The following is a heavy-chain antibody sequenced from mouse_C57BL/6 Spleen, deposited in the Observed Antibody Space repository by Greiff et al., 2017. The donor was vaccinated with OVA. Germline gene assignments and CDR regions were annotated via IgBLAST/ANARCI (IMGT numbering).Heavy chain of an antibody. CDR3: ARSGNSPAY. D-gene: IGHD3-1*01. CDR2: INPYNGGT. V-gene: IGHV1-19*01. J-gene: IGHJ2*01. CDR1: GYTFTDYY. Sequence: EVQLQQSGPVLVKPGASVKMSCKASGYTFTDYYMNWVKQSHGKSLEWIGVINPYNGGTSYNQKFKGKATLTVDKSSSTAYMELNSLTSEDSAVYYCARSGNSPAYWGQGTTLTVSS.